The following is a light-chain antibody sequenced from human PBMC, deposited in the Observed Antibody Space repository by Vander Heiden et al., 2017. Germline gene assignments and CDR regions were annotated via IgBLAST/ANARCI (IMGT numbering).Light chain of an antibody. Sequence: DIVMTQSPDPLAVSLGERATINCKSSQRVLYSPNNKNYLAWYQQKPGQPPKLLIYWASTRESGVPDRFSGSGSGTDFTLTISSLQAEDVAVYYCQQYYSTPLTFGGGTKVEIK. CDR2: WAS. CDR1: QRVLYSPNNKNY. V-gene: IGKV4-1*01. J-gene: IGKJ4*01. CDR3: QQYYSTPLT.